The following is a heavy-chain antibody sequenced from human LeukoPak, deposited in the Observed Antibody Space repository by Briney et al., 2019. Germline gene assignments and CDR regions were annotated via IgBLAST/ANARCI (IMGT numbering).Heavy chain of an antibody. CDR2: ISPDSNYK. V-gene: IGHV3-21*01. CDR3: AKDPLGRYGGHL. J-gene: IGHJ4*02. CDR1: GFTFSTYS. D-gene: IGHD4-23*01. Sequence: GGSLRLCCAASGFTFSTYSMNWLRLAPGKGLEWVSSISPDSNYKYYVDSVKGRFTISRDNSKDTLYLQMNSLRPEDSAVYYCAKDPLGRYGGHLGGQGTLVIVSS.